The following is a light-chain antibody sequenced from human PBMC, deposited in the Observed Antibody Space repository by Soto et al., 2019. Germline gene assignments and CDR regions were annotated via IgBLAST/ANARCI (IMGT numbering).Light chain of an antibody. CDR2: GAS. CDR1: QSVSNN. CDR3: QQYHSWPPSIT. V-gene: IGKV3D-15*01. J-gene: IGKJ5*01. Sequence: DIELSESPSTLSVSQGDRVTLTCRASQSVSNNLAWYQQKPGQAPRLLIHGASNRANGIPARFSGSRSGTEFTLTISSLQSEDFAVYYCQQYHSWPPSITFGQATLLDI.